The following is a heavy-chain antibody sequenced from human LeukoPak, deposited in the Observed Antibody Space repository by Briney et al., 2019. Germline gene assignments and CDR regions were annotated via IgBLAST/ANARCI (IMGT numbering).Heavy chain of an antibody. D-gene: IGHD6-19*01. CDR1: GFTFSSYA. Sequence: GGSLRLSCAASGFTFSSYAMHWVRQAPGKGLEWVAVISYDGSNKYYADSVKGRFTISRDNSKNTLYLQMNSLRAEDTAVYYCARDHSGWLGYWGQGTLATVSS. CDR3: ARDHSGWLGY. V-gene: IGHV3-30-3*01. CDR2: ISYDGSNK. J-gene: IGHJ4*02.